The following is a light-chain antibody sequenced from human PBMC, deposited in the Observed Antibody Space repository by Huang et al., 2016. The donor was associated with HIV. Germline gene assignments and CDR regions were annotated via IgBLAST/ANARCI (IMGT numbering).Light chain of an antibody. Sequence: IVLTQSPGTLSLSSGERATLSCRASQRLTYNHLAWYHPKPGQAPRRLVYAASTRATGIPDRFSGSGSGSDFTLTISRLEPEDFAVYFCLQYATSPRTFGQGTKVEIK. CDR3: LQYATSPRT. CDR2: AAS. CDR1: QRLTYNH. J-gene: IGKJ1*01. V-gene: IGKV3-20*01.